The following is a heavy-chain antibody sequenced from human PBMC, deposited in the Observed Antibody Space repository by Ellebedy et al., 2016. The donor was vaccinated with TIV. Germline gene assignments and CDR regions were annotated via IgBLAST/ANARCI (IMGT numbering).Heavy chain of an antibody. J-gene: IGHJ3*02. Sequence: PGGSLRLSCAASGLTFSSHAMSWVRQAPGKGLEWVSSITDSGDNTYYADSVKGRFTISRDNSTNTLDLQMNSLRAEDTAVYYCARDPVGVGPAFDIWGQGTMVTVSS. V-gene: IGHV3-23*01. CDR1: GLTFSSHA. CDR3: ARDPVGVGPAFDI. D-gene: IGHD4-23*01. CDR2: ITDSGDNT.